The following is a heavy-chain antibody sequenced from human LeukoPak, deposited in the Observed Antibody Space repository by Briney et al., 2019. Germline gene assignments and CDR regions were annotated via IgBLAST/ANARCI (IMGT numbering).Heavy chain of an antibody. CDR3: ARLNNPGWFDP. CDR2: VYHSGTT. Sequence: PSGTLSLTCAVSGGSISSSYWWSWVRQPPGKGLEWSGEVYHSGTTNYYPSLKSRATISIDTSKNQFSLGLNSVTSTDTAVYYCARLNNPGWFDPWGQGTLVTVSS. CDR1: GGSISSSYW. D-gene: IGHD1/OR15-1a*01. J-gene: IGHJ5*02. V-gene: IGHV4-4*02.